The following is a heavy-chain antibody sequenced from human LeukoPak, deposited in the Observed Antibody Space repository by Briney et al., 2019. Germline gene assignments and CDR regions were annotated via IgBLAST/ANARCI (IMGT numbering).Heavy chain of an antibody. CDR2: INPSDGAA. Sequence: GASVKVSCKASGYTFPAYYMHWLRQAPGQGLEWLGIINPSDGAASYAQKFQGRVTMTGDTSTNTVYMEVNGLRSEDTAMYYCARAKTPRSSTIFGVVIKGGVFDSWRQRTLVTVSS. V-gene: IGHV1-46*01. CDR1: GYTFPAYY. J-gene: IGHJ5*01. D-gene: IGHD3-3*01. CDR3: ARAKTPRSSTIFGVVIKGGVFDS.